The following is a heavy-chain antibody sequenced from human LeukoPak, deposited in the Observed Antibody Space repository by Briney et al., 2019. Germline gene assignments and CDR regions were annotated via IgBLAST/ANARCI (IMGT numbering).Heavy chain of an antibody. V-gene: IGHV4-39*01. CDR2: IYYSGST. CDR3: ARRIYGSSGYYLGWYFDL. CDR1: GGSISSSSYY. J-gene: IGHJ2*01. D-gene: IGHD3-22*01. Sequence: SETLSLTCTVSGGSISSSSYYWGWIRQPPGKGLEWIGSIYYSGSTYYNPSLKSRVTISVDTSKNQFSLKLSSVTAADTAVYYCARRIYGSSGYYLGWYFDLWGRGTLVTVSS.